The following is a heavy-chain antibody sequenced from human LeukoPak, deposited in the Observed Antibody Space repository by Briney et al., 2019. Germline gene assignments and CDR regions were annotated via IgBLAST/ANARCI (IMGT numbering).Heavy chain of an antibody. CDR1: GYTFTGYY. J-gene: IGHJ6*03. V-gene: IGHV1-2*02. CDR3: ARDLYQWLPSTRPRDYYYYMDV. Sequence: ASVKVSCKASGYTFTGYYIHWVRQAPGQGLEYMGWINPNSGGTNYAQKFQGRVTMTRDPSISTAYMELSRLRSDDTAVYYCARDLYQWLPSTRPRDYYYYMDVWGEGTTVTVSS. CDR2: INPNSGGT. D-gene: IGHD6-19*01.